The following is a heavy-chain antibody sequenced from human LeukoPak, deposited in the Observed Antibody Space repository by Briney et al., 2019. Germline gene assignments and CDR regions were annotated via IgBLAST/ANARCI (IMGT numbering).Heavy chain of an antibody. CDR3: ARDQYSYGLLGAFDI. Sequence: SVKVSCKASGGTFSSYAISWVRQAPGQGLEWMGGIIPIFGTANYAQKFQGRVTITTDESTSTAYMELSSLRSEDTAVYYCARDQYSYGLLGAFDIWGQGTMVTVSS. J-gene: IGHJ3*02. V-gene: IGHV1-69*05. CDR1: GGTFSSYA. CDR2: IIPIFGTA. D-gene: IGHD5-18*01.